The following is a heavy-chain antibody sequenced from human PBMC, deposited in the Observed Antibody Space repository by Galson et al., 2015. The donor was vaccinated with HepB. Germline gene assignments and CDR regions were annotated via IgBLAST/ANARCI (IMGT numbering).Heavy chain of an antibody. CDR3: ARGLEYSSSSAIPLYFDY. CDR2: ISYDGSNK. Sequence: SLRLSCAASGFTFSDYYMSWIRQAPGKGLEWVAVISYDGSNKYYADSVKGRFTISRDNSKNTLYLQMNSLRAEDTAVYYCARGLEYSSSSAIPLYFDYWGQGTLVTVSS. CDR1: GFTFSDYY. V-gene: IGHV3-30-3*01. J-gene: IGHJ4*02. D-gene: IGHD6-6*01.